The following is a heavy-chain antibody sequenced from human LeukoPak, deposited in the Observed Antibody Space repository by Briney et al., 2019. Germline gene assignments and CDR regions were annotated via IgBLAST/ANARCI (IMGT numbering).Heavy chain of an antibody. CDR3: ARVRYDYGDYYFDY. Sequence: GASVKVSCKASGYTFTSYDINWVRQATGQGLEWMGWMNPNSGNTGYAQKFQGRVTMTRNTSISTAYMELSSLRSEDTAVYYCARVRYDYGDYYFDYWGQGTLVTVSS. J-gene: IGHJ4*02. V-gene: IGHV1-8*01. D-gene: IGHD4-17*01. CDR2: MNPNSGNT. CDR1: GYTFTSYD.